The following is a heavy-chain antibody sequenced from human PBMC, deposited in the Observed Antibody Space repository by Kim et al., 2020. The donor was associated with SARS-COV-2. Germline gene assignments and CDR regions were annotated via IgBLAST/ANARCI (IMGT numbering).Heavy chain of an antibody. V-gene: IGHV3-30*04. D-gene: IGHD6-13*01. CDR1: GFTFSSYA. CDR2: ISYDGSNK. Sequence: GGSLRLSCAASGFTFSSYAMHWVRQAPGKGLEWVAVISYDGSNKYYADSVKGRFTISRDNSKNTLYLQMNSLRAEDTAVYYCARSRPYSSSAEAYWGQGTLVTVSS. J-gene: IGHJ4*02. CDR3: ARSRPYSSSAEAY.